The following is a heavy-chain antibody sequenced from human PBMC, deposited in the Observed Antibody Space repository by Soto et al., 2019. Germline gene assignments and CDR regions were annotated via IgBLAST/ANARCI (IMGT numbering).Heavy chain of an antibody. Sequence: QITLKESGPTLVKPTQTLTLTCTFSGFSLSTSGVGVAWIRQPPGKALEWLALIYWDDDKRYRPSLETRLTTTKDTSKNQVVLTMTNMDSVATATYYCAYLPCSGGSCYWFSYSGMDVWGQGTTVTVSS. D-gene: IGHD2-15*01. J-gene: IGHJ6*02. CDR1: GFSLSTSGVG. CDR2: IYWDDDK. V-gene: IGHV2-5*02. CDR3: AYLPCSGGSCYWFSYSGMDV.